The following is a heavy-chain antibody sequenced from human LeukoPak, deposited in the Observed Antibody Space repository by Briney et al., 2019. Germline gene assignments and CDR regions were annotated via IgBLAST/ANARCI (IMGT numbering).Heavy chain of an antibody. V-gene: IGHV3-21*01. CDR3: ARDEDGGVGAPGYFDY. Sequence: RSGGSLRLSCAASGPTFSGYSLNWVRQAPGKGLEWVSSISSSSTYIYYADSVKGRFTISRDNAKTSLYLQMNSLRAEDTAVYYCARDEDGGVGAPGYFDYWGQGTLVTVSS. D-gene: IGHD1-26*01. CDR1: GPTFSGYS. J-gene: IGHJ4*02. CDR2: ISSSSTYI.